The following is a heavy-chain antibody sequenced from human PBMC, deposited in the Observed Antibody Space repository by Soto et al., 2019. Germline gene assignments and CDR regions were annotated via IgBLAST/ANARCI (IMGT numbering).Heavy chain of an antibody. CDR2: IYYSGSA. J-gene: IGHJ6*02. CDR3: TRLQWGLDV. D-gene: IGHD1-26*01. V-gene: IGHV4-39*01. CDR1: GGSISDYSYA. Sequence: QLQLQESGPGLVRPSETLSLSCTVSGGSISDYSYAWGWIRQPPGRGLEWIGVIYYSGSAYYNPSLKTRVTLSGVTSKSQFSLKVSSVTAADTAVHYCTRLQWGLDVWGQGTTVTVSS.